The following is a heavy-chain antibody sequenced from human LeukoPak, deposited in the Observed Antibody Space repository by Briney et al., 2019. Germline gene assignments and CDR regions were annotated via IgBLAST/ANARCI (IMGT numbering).Heavy chain of an antibody. J-gene: IGHJ4*02. CDR3: ARRPTYFGWRPSESPSYFDF. Sequence: GGSLRLSCAASGFTFSSYAMSWVRQAPGKGLEWVSAISGSGGSTYYADSVKGRFTISRDNSKNTLYLQMNSLRAEDTAVYYCARRPTYFGWRPSESPSYFDFWGQGTLVTVSS. CDR1: GFTFSSYA. D-gene: IGHD3-9*01. CDR2: ISGSGGST. V-gene: IGHV3-23*01.